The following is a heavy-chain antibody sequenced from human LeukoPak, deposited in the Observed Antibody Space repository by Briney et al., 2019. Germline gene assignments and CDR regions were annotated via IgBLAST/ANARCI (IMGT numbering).Heavy chain of an antibody. CDR3: ARGGPNIVVVPAAIRYDFWSGYPLDY. Sequence: GASVKVSCKASGGTFSSYAISWVRQAPGQGLEWMGGIIPIFGTANYAQKFQGRVTITADESTSTAYMELSSLRSEDTAVYYCARGGPNIVVVPAAIRYDFWSGYPLDYWGQGTLVTVSS. V-gene: IGHV1-69*13. D-gene: IGHD2-2*01. J-gene: IGHJ4*02. CDR2: IIPIFGTA. CDR1: GGTFSSYA.